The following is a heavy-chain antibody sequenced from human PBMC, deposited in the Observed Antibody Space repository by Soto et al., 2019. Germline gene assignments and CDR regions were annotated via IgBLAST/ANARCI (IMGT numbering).Heavy chain of an antibody. CDR3: ARVGHIAARPGFDY. Sequence: EVQLVESGGGLVQPGGSLRLSCAASGFTFSSYWMSWVRQAPGKGLEWVANIKQDGSEKYYVDSVKGRFTISRDNAKNSLYLQMNSLRAEDKAVYYCARVGHIAARPGFDYWGQGTLVTVSS. D-gene: IGHD6-6*01. CDR1: GFTFSSYW. CDR2: IKQDGSEK. V-gene: IGHV3-7*04. J-gene: IGHJ4*02.